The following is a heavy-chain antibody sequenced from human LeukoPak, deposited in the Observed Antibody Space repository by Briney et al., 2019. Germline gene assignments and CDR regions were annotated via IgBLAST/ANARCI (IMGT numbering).Heavy chain of an antibody. CDR2: ISADGGST. Sequence: GGSLRLSCLASGLNFDDSAMHWVRQAPGKGLEWVSLISADGGSTFSADSVKGRFSISRDNSKNSLYLQMNSLRSEDTAMYYCAKQSGKFADWGQGTLVAVSS. V-gene: IGHV3-43*02. CDR1: GLNFDDSA. D-gene: IGHD2-21*01. J-gene: IGHJ4*02. CDR3: AKQSGKFAD.